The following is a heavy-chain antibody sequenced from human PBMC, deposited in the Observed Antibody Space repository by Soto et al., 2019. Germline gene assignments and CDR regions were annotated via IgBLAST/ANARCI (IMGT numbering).Heavy chain of an antibody. CDR2: IVVGSGNT. J-gene: IGHJ4*02. CDR1: GFTFTSSA. V-gene: IGHV1-58*02. Sequence: ASVKVSCKASGFTFTSSAMQWVRQARGQRLEWIGWIVVGSGNTNYAQKFQERVTITRDMSTSTAYMELSSLRSEDTAVYYCAAGSSGWPSTGYWGQGTLVTVSS. D-gene: IGHD6-19*01. CDR3: AAGSSGWPSTGY.